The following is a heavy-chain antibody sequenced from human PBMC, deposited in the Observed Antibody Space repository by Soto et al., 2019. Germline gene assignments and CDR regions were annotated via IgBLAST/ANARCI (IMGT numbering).Heavy chain of an antibody. D-gene: IGHD2-15*01. V-gene: IGHV1-18*01. Sequence: SVKVSSKAPGFVFTSYGISSLRHAPGQGLEWMGWISAYNGNTNYAQKLQGRVTMTTDTSTSTAYMELRSLRSDYTAVYYCARDCMVVVVAATPSYYYGMDVWGQGTTVTVSS. J-gene: IGHJ6*02. CDR3: ARDCMVVVVAATPSYYYGMDV. CDR1: GFVFTSYG. CDR2: ISAYNGNT.